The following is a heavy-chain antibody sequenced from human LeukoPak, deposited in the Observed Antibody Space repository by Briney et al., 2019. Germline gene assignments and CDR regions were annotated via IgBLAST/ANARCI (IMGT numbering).Heavy chain of an antibody. J-gene: IGHJ4*02. CDR1: GGSISSGGYS. Sequence: SETLSLICAVSGGSISSGGYSWSWIRQPPGKGLEWIGYIYHSGSTYYNPSLKSRVTISVDRSKNQFSLKLSSVPAADTAVYYCARGSDRSFDYWGQGTLVTVSS. V-gene: IGHV4-30-2*01. CDR3: ARGSDRSFDY. CDR2: IYHSGST. D-gene: IGHD3-10*01.